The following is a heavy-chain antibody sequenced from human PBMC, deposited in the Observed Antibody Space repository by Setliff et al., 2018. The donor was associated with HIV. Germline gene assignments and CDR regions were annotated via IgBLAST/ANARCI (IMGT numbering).Heavy chain of an antibody. J-gene: IGHJ4*02. CDR1: DVSFSGHY. CDR2: IDHSGST. CDR3: ARSPDY. Sequence: SETLSLTCAVYDVSFSGHYWTWIRQPPGKGLEWVGEIDHSGSTNYNPSLKSRVIMSIDTSKNQFSLKLTSVTAADTAVYYCARSPDYWGQGTQVTVSS. V-gene: IGHV4-34*01.